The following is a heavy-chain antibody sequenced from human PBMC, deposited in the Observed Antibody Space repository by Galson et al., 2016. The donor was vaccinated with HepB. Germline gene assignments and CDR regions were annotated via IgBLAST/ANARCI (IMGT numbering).Heavy chain of an antibody. D-gene: IGHD5-18*01. V-gene: IGHV3-15*01. CDR2: IRSKNNGGATS. J-gene: IGHJ4*02. CDR3: ARYAVDTALDY. Sequence: SLRLSCAASGFPFNNAWLNWVRQAPGKGLEWVGLIRSKNNGGATSTYAAPVEGRFTISRDDSKNTLYLQMNSLKNEDTAVYYCARYAVDTALDYWGQGTLVTVSS. CDR1: GFPFNNAW.